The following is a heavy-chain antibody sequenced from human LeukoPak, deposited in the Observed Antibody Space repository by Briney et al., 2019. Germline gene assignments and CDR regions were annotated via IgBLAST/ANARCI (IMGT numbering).Heavy chain of an antibody. D-gene: IGHD1-26*01. V-gene: IGHV4-38-2*02. CDR3: VRVVGATQLDY. CDR1: GYSISSNYY. Sequence: SETLSLTCTVSGYSISSNYYWAWIRQPPGKGLEWIGNMFHSGTTAYNPSLKSRVTISKDTSKNQFSLNLRFVTAADTAVYYCVRVVGATQLDYWGQGILVTVSS. J-gene: IGHJ4*02. CDR2: MFHSGTT.